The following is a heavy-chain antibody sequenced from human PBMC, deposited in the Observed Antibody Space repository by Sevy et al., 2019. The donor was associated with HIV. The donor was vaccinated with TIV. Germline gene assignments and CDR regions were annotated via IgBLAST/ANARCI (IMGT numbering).Heavy chain of an antibody. D-gene: IGHD3-22*01. CDR3: ASLPNNYYDTSGYSGKDAFDI. CDR1: GFTFSSYW. J-gene: IGHJ3*02. V-gene: IGHV3-33*08. CDR2: IWNDRSNK. Sequence: GGSLRLSCAASGFTFSSYWMTWVRQAPGKGLEWVAVIWNDRSNKHYADSVKGRFTISRDNSKNTLYLQMNSLRAEDTAVYYCASLPNNYYDTSGYSGKDAFDIWGQGTMVTVSS.